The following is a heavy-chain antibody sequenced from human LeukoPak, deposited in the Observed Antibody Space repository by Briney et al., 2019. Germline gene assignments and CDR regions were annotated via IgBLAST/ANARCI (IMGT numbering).Heavy chain of an antibody. Sequence: GGSLRLSCAASGFTFSSYAMSWVRQAPGKGLEWVSAISGSGGSTYYADSVKGRFTISRDNSKNTLYLQMNSLRAEDTAVYYCAKDQVRLEWLSYYYYYMDVWGKGTTVTVSS. J-gene: IGHJ6*03. CDR2: ISGSGGST. CDR1: GFTFSSYA. V-gene: IGHV3-23*01. CDR3: AKDQVRLEWLSYYYYYMDV. D-gene: IGHD3-3*01.